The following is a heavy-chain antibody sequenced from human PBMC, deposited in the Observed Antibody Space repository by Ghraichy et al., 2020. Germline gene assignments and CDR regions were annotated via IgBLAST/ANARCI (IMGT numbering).Heavy chain of an antibody. V-gene: IGHV1-69*13. CDR3: AGGSWFGELLRGWFDP. CDR2: IIPIFGTA. D-gene: IGHD3-10*01. Sequence: SVKVSCKASGGTFSSYAISWVRQAPGPGLEWMGGIIPIFGTANYAQKFQGRVAITADESTSTAYMELSSLRSEDTAVYYCAGGSWFGELLRGWFDPWGQGTLVTVSS. CDR1: GGTFSSYA. J-gene: IGHJ5*02.